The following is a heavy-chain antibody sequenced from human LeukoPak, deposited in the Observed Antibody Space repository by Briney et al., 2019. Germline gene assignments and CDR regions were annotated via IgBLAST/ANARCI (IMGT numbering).Heavy chain of an antibody. J-gene: IGHJ4*02. CDR3: AREQGFGELLFTDPTDLPDY. V-gene: IGHV3-7*01. CDR2: IKQDGSEN. D-gene: IGHD3-10*01. Sequence: PGGSLRLSCAASGFTFSSHWMSWVRQAPGKGLEWVANIKQDGSENYYVDSMKGRFTISRDNAKNSLYLQMNSLRAEDTAVYYCAREQGFGELLFTDPTDLPDYWGQGTLVTVSS. CDR1: GFTFSSHW.